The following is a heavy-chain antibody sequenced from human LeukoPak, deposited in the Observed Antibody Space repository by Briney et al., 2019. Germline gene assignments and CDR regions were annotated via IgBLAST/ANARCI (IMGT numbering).Heavy chain of an antibody. J-gene: IGHJ4*02. CDR1: GFTFDDYA. D-gene: IGHD3-22*01. V-gene: IGHV3-43*02. CDR3: ARDLYSYDSRAYCTGDY. Sequence: GGSLRLSCAASGFTFDDYAMHWVRQAPGKGLEWVSVISGDGGSTFYADSVKGRFTISRDNSKNSLYLQMNSLRTEDTALYYCARDLYSYDSRAYCTGDYWGQGTLVTVSS. CDR2: ISGDGGST.